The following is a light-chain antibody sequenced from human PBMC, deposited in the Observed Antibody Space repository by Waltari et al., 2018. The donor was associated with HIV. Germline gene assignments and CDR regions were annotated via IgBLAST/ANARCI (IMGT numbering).Light chain of an antibody. CDR1: ESVLSSSNNLNY. V-gene: IGKV4-1*01. J-gene: IGKJ5*01. Sequence: DIVLTQSPETLSVSLGERAAIHCKSGESVLSSSNNLNYFAWYQQRPGQPPTLLFSESSSRSSGVPARFTARASRTDFTLTIDDLQADDVAVYFCQQYYSTPTFGRGTQLV. CDR2: ESS. CDR3: QQYYSTPT.